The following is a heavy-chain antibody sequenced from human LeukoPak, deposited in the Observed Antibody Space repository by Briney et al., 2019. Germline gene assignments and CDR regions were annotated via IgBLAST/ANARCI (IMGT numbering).Heavy chain of an antibody. D-gene: IGHD2-2*01. V-gene: IGHV4-34*01. CDR2: INHSGST. Sequence: SETLSLTCAVYGGSFSGYYWSWIRQPPGKGLEWIGEINHSGSTNYNPSLKSRVTISVDTSKNQFSLKLSSVTAADTAVYYCARAGASDIVVVPAAMGNAFDIWGQGTMVTVSS. CDR1: GGSFSGYY. CDR3: ARAGASDIVVVPAAMGNAFDI. J-gene: IGHJ3*02.